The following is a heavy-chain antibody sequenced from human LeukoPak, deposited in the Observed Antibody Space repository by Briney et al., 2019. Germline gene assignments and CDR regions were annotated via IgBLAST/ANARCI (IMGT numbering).Heavy chain of an antibody. CDR1: GGSISSYY. J-gene: IGHJ5*02. CDR3: ARHGTTGTNLNWFDP. CDR2: IYYSGST. D-gene: IGHD1-1*01. Sequence: SETLSLTCTVSGGSISSYYWSWIRRPPGKGLEWIGYIYYSGSTNYNPSLMSRVTISIDTSKSQFSLKVSSVTAADTAVYYCARHGTTGTNLNWFDPWGQGTLVTVSS. V-gene: IGHV4-59*01.